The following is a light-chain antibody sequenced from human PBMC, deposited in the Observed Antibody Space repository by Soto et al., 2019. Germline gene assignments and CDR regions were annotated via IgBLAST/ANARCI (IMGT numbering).Light chain of an antibody. Sequence: QSALTQPASVSGSPGQSITISCTGTSSDVGNYIYVSWYQQHPGKAPKLMIYEVSHRPSGVSNRFSGSKSGNTASLTISGLQAEDEADYYCSSYTRSTTPLVFGTGTKLTVL. V-gene: IGLV2-14*01. J-gene: IGLJ1*01. CDR2: EVS. CDR3: SSYTRSTTPLV. CDR1: SSDVGNYIY.